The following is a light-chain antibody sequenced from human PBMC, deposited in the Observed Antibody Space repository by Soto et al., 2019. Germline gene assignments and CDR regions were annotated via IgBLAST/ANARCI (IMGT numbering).Light chain of an antibody. CDR1: QSVLSSSTNKNY. CDR3: QQYYSTHT. J-gene: IGKJ2*01. CDR2: WAS. V-gene: IGKV4-1*01. Sequence: DIVMTQSPDSLAVSLGERATINCKSRQSVLSSSTNKNYLAWYQQKPGQPPKLLIYWASTRESGVPDRFSGSGSGTDFTLTISSLQAEDVAVYYCQQYYSTHTFGQGTKLEIQ.